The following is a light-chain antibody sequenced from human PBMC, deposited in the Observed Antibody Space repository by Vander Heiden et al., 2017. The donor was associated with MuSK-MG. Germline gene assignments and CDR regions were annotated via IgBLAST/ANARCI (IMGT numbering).Light chain of an antibody. CDR3: SSYTSSSAV. CDR1: SSAVGGYNY. Sequence: QSALTQPASGTGFPGQSVTISCTGTSSAVGGYNYVSWYHQPPGNAPILMIYDVRKRPTGVSNRFSCSKSGNTASLTISGLQAEDEADYYCSSYTSSSAVFGGGTKLTVL. V-gene: IGLV2-14*01. CDR2: DVR. J-gene: IGLJ2*01.